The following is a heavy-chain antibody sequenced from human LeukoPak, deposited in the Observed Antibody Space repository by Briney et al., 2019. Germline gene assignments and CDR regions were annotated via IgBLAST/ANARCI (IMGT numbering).Heavy chain of an antibody. CDR2: ISDDGSRQ. J-gene: IGHJ4*02. CDR3: AREQPGDGWSGFDY. CDR1: GFTFRSYA. Sequence: GGSLRPSCAASGFTFRSYAMHWVRQAPGKGLEWVAVISDDGSRQHYADFLEGRFTITRDNSKNTVSLQMSSLTSEDTAVYFCAREQPGDGWSGFDYWGQGTLVTVSS. D-gene: IGHD6-19*01. V-gene: IGHV3-30*15.